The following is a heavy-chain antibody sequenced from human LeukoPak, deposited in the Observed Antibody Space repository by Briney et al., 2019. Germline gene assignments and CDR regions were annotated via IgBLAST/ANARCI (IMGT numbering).Heavy chain of an antibody. CDR1: GFTFSSYA. CDR2: ISGSGTRT. V-gene: IGHV3-23*01. J-gene: IGHJ4*02. Sequence: QAGGSLRLSCAASGFTFSSYAMCWVRQAPGKGLEWVSAISGSGTRTYYADSVKGRFTISRDNSKNTLYLQMNSLRAEDTAVYYCAKEETRAYGGDWGQGTLVTVSS. CDR3: AKEETRAYGGD. D-gene: IGHD4-23*01.